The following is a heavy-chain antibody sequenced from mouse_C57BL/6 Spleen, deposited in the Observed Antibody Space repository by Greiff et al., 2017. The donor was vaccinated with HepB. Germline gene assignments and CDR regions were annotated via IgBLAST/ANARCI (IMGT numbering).Heavy chain of an antibody. CDR2: IFPGSGST. CDR3: ARGARGLRRGMDY. D-gene: IGHD2-2*01. Sequence: VKLQESGPELVKPGASVKISCKASGYTFTDYYINWVKQRPGQGLEWIGWIFPGSGSTYYNEKFKGKATLTVDKSSSTAYMLLSSLTSEDSAVYFCARGARGLRRGMDYWGQGTSVTVSS. V-gene: IGHV1-75*01. J-gene: IGHJ4*01. CDR1: GYTFTDYY.